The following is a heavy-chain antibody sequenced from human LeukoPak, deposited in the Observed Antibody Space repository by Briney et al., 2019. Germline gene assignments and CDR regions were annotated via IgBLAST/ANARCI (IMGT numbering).Heavy chain of an antibody. CDR3: ARFRNYGSGTHYFDY. J-gene: IGHJ4*02. Sequence: PSETLSLTCAVYGGSFSGYYWSWIRQPPGKGLEWIGEINHSGSTNYNPSLKSRVTISVDTSKNQFSLKLSSVTAADTAVYYCARFRNYGSGTHYFDYWGQGTLVTVSS. D-gene: IGHD3-10*01. CDR2: INHSGST. CDR1: GGSFSGYY. V-gene: IGHV4-34*01.